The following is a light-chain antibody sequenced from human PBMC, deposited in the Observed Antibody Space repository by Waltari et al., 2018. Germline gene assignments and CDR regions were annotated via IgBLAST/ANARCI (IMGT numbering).Light chain of an antibody. CDR1: QSVRVY. Sequence: EIVLTQSPATLSLSPGERATPSCRASQSVRVYLAWYQQKPGQAPRLLIYDTSNRASGTPDRLSGSGSGTDLSLSISSLEPEDFAVYYCQQRHNWPLTFGGGTKVEIK. J-gene: IGKJ4*01. V-gene: IGKV3-11*01. CDR3: QQRHNWPLT. CDR2: DTS.